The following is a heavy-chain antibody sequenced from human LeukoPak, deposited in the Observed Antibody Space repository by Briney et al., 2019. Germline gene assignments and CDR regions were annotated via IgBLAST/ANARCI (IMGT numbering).Heavy chain of an antibody. D-gene: IGHD3-10*01. Sequence: SETLSLTCTVSGGSISSSVYYWGWIRQPPGKGLEWIGSMSYSGSTYYNPSLKSRVTISVDTSKNQFSLKLSSVTAADTAVYYCARHDPRQILYMVRGAYFDYWGQGTLVTVSS. CDR1: GGSISSSVYY. CDR3: ARHDPRQILYMVRGAYFDY. V-gene: IGHV4-39*01. J-gene: IGHJ4*02. CDR2: MSYSGST.